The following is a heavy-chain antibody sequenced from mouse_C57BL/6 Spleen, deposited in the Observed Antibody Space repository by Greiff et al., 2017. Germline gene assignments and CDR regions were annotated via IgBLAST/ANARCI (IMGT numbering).Heavy chain of an antibody. CDR1: GYTFTDYY. CDR2: INPNNGGT. V-gene: IGHV1-26*01. CDR3: ARIWDVFDY. D-gene: IGHD4-1*01. J-gene: IGHJ2*01. Sequence: EVQLQQSGPELLKPGASVKISCKASGYTFTDYYMNWVKQSHGKSLDWIGDINPNNGGTSYNQKFKGKATLTVDKSSSTACMELRNLTSEDSAVYYCARIWDVFDYWGQGTTLTVSS.